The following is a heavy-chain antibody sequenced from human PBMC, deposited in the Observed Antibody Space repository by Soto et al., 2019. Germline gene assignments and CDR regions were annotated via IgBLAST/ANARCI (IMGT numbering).Heavy chain of an antibody. CDR3: AKEESSGSHRTADC. CDR1: GFTFSSSG. Sequence: QVQLVESGGGVVQPGRSLRLSCAASGFTFSSSGMHWVRQAPGEGLEWVGVIYYDGSEQSYADSVKGRSTISRANSKKALYLQMDSRRDEDAAVYYCAKEESSGSHRTADCWGQGTLVTVSP. V-gene: IGHV3-30*18. D-gene: IGHD6-19*01. CDR2: IYYDGSEQ. J-gene: IGHJ4*02.